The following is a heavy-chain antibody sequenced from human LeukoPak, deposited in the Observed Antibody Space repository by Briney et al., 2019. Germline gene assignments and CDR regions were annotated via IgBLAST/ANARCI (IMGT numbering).Heavy chain of an antibody. D-gene: IGHD6-19*01. CDR2: IYYSGST. CDR3: AREDTGAVAGHYYYYYMDV. Sequence: SETPSLTCTVSGGSISSSSYYWGWIRQPPGKGLEWIGSIYYSGSTYYNPSLKSRVTISVDTSKNQFSLKLSSVTATDTAVYYCAREDTGAVAGHYYYYYMDVWGKGTTVTISS. CDR1: GGSISSSSYY. V-gene: IGHV4-39*02. J-gene: IGHJ6*03.